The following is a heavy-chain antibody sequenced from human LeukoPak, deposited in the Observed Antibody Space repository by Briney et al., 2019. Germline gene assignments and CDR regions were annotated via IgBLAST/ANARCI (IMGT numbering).Heavy chain of an antibody. J-gene: IGHJ5*02. CDR2: IYYSGST. CDR1: GGSISSGGYY. Sequence: SQTLSLTCTVSGGSISSGGYYWSWIRQHPGKGLEWIGYIYYSGSTYYNPSLKSRVTISVDTSKNQFSLKLSSVTAADTAVYYCARVDGDYNNWFDPWGQGTLVTVSS. CDR3: ARVDGDYNNWFDP. D-gene: IGHD4-17*01. V-gene: IGHV4-30-4*08.